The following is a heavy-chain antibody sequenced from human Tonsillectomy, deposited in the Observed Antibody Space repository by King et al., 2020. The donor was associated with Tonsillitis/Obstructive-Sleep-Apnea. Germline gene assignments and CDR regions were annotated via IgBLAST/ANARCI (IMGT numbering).Heavy chain of an antibody. Sequence: VQLQQWGAGLLKPSETLSLTCAVYGGSLSGYYWSWIRQPPGKGLEWIGEINHRGSTNYNPSLKSRVTISVDTSKNQFSLKLSSVTAADTAVYNCARGLKEGTPGIVVVPAARNFDYWGQGTLVTVSS. D-gene: IGHD2-2*01. CDR1: GGSLSGYY. CDR3: ARGLKEGTPGIVVVPAARNFDY. CDR2: INHRGST. V-gene: IGHV4-34*01. J-gene: IGHJ4*02.